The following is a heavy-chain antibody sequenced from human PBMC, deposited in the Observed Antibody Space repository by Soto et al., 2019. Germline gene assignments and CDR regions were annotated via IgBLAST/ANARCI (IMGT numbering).Heavy chain of an antibody. Sequence: SETLSLTCTVSGGSISSGDYYWSWIRQPPGKGLEWIGYIYYSGSTYYNPSLKSRVTISVDTSRNQFSLKLSSVTAADTAVYYCARGYYYDSSGYSNPLHYYYYGMDVWGQGTTVTVSS. CDR1: GGSISSGDYY. J-gene: IGHJ6*02. CDR2: IYYSGST. D-gene: IGHD3-22*01. V-gene: IGHV4-30-4*01. CDR3: ARGYYYDSSGYSNPLHYYYYGMDV.